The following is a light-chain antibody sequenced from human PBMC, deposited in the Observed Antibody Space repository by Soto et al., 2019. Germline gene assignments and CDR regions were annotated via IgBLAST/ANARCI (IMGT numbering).Light chain of an antibody. CDR3: QRFTSYLWT. J-gene: IGKJ1*01. V-gene: IGKV1-13*02. Sequence: AIQLTQSPASLSASVGDRVTITFRARQGITSALACNQQKPGTAPTLLIYGTSSLEIGGPSRFIGSGSGTDFTVYISSGQPEDFATYYCQRFTSYLWTFDQGTKVE. CDR1: QGITSA. CDR2: GTS.